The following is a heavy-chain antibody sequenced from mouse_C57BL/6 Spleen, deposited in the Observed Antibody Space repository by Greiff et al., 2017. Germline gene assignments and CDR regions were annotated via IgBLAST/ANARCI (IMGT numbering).Heavy chain of an antibody. J-gene: IGHJ4*01. D-gene: IGHD1-1*01. CDR2: ISSGSSTI. Sequence: EVKVEESGGGLVKPGGSLKLSCAASGFTFSDYGMHWVRQAPEKGLEWVAYISSGSSTIYYADTVKGRFTISRDNAKNTLFLQMTSLRSEDTAMYYCASRIYYYGSSYSYYAMDYWGQGTSVTVSS. CDR1: GFTFSDYG. V-gene: IGHV5-17*01. CDR3: ASRIYYYGSSYSYYAMDY.